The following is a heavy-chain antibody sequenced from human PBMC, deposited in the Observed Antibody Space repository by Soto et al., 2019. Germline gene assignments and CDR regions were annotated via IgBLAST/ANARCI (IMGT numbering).Heavy chain of an antibody. CDR1: GFIFSNYW. Sequence: EVHLVESGGGLVQPGGSLRLSCAASGFIFSNYWMHWVRQVPGKGLVWVSRINTDGRETNYADSVKGRFTVSRDNAKITQFLQMNSLRVEDTAVYYCARDGEGYWGQGTLVTVSS. D-gene: IGHD2-21*01. CDR2: INTDGRET. V-gene: IGHV3-74*01. CDR3: ARDGEGY. J-gene: IGHJ4*02.